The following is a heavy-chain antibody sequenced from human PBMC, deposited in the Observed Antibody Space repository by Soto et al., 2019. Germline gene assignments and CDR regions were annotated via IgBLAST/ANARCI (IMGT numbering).Heavy chain of an antibody. Sequence: SETLSLTCAVYGGSFSGYYWSWIRQPPGKGLEWIGEINHSGSTNYNPSLKSRVTISVDTSKNQFSLKLSSVTAADTAVYYCARWYYDFWSGYYRRNWFDPWGQGTLVTVSS. CDR2: INHSGST. CDR1: GGSFSGYY. J-gene: IGHJ5*02. D-gene: IGHD3-3*01. V-gene: IGHV4-34*01. CDR3: ARWYYDFWSGYYRRNWFDP.